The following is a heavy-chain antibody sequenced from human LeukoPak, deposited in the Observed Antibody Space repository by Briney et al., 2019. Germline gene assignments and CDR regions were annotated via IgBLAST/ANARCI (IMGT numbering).Heavy chain of an antibody. Sequence: SGGSLRLSCIASGFTFSNYWMSWVRQAPGKGLECVANIKQDGSDKNYIDSVKGRFSISRDNAKSSLNLQMHNLRAEDTAVYYCATTQTFDYWGQGTLVTVSS. V-gene: IGHV3-7*03. J-gene: IGHJ4*02. CDR2: IKQDGSDK. D-gene: IGHD2-15*01. CDR1: GFTFSNYW. CDR3: ATTQTFDY.